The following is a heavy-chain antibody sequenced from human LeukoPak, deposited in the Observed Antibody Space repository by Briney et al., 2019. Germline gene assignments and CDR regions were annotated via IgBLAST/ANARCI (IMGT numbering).Heavy chain of an antibody. CDR3: ARQLTPYYFDY. Sequence: RGSLRLSCAASGFTVSSNYMSWVRQAPGKGLEWVSVIYSGGSTYYADSVKGRFTISGDNSKNTLYLQMNSLRAEDTAVYYCARQLTPYYFDYWGQGTLVTVSS. CDR2: IYSGGST. D-gene: IGHD6-13*01. V-gene: IGHV3-53*01. CDR1: GFTVSSNY. J-gene: IGHJ4*02.